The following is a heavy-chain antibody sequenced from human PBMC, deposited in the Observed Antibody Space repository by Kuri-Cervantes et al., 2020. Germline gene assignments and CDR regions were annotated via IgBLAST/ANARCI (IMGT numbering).Heavy chain of an antibody. Sequence: LSLTCAASGFTFSSYSMNWVRQAPGKGLEWVSSISSSSSYIYYADSVKGRFTISRDNAKNSLYLQMNSLRAEDTAVYYCARVRYSGSFHPFDAFDIWGQGTMVTVSS. CDR1: GFTFSSYS. J-gene: IGHJ3*02. V-gene: IGHV3-21*01. CDR2: ISSSSSYI. CDR3: ARVRYSGSFHPFDAFDI. D-gene: IGHD1-26*01.